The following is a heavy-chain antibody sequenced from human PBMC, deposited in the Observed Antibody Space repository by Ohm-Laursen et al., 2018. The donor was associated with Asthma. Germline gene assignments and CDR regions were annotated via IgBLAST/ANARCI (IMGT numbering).Heavy chain of an antibody. D-gene: IGHD1-14*01. CDR2: TSVDGTIK. CDR3: ARGHRRFRGTGPFADDFDY. Sequence: SLRLSCAASGFSFSNYDVHWVRQAPGKGLEWVAVTSVDGTIKIYTDSVKGRFAISRDNSKDTLYLQMNSLRAEDTAVYYCARGHRRFRGTGPFADDFDYWGQGTLVTVSS. J-gene: IGHJ4*02. CDR1: GFSFSNYD. V-gene: IGHV3-30*10.